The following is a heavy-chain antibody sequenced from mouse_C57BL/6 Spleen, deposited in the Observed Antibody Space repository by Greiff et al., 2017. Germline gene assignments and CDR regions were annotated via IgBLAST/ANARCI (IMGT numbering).Heavy chain of an antibody. D-gene: IGHD2-4*01. CDR2: IHPNSGST. CDR1: GYSFTSYW. V-gene: IGHV1-64*01. CDR3: AREGYEYDSLDY. Sequence: QVQLQQPGAELVKPGASVKLSCTASGYSFTSYWMHWVKQMPGQGLEWIGMIHPNSGSTNYNEKFKSKATLTVDNSSSTAYMQLSSLTSEDSAVYYGAREGYEYDSLDYWGQGTTLTVSS. J-gene: IGHJ2*01.